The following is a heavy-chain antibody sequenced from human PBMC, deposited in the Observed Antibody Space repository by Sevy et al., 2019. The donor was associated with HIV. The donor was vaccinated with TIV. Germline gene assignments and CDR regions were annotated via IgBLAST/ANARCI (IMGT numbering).Heavy chain of an antibody. CDR3: ARDSPIAAAGKDYYYYMDV. V-gene: IGHV4-59*01. Sequence: TLSLTCTVSGGSISSYYWSWIRQPPGKGLEWIGYIYYSGSTNYNPSLKSRVTISVDTSKNQFSLKLSSVTAADTAVYYCARDSPIAAAGKDYYYYMDVWGKGTTVTVSS. J-gene: IGHJ6*03. CDR2: IYYSGST. D-gene: IGHD6-13*01. CDR1: GGSISSYY.